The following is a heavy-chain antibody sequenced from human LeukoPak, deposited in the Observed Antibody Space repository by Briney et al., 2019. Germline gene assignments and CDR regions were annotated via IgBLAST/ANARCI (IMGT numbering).Heavy chain of an antibody. CDR1: GGSISSSSYY. J-gene: IGHJ2*01. CDR3: ARRHYYDSSGYYPTSDWYFDL. V-gene: IGHV4-39*01. CDR2: IYYSGST. D-gene: IGHD3-22*01. Sequence: SETLSLTCTVTGGSISSSSYYWGWIRQPPGKGLEWIGSIYYSGSTYYNPSLKSRVTISVDTSKNQFSLKLSSVTAADTAVYYCARRHYYDSSGYYPTSDWYFDLWGRGTLVTVSS.